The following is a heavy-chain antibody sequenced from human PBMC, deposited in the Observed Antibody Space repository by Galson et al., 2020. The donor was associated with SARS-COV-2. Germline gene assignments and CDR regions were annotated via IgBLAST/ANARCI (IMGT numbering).Heavy chain of an antibody. J-gene: IGHJ6*03. D-gene: IGHD2-15*01. CDR3: ARLDCRGGSCYYYYYYMDV. Sequence: SETLSLTCPVSGGSISSSPYYWGWIRQPPGKGLEWIGNIYYSGNTYYYNPSLKSRVTISVDTSKNQFSLRVSSVTAADTAVYYCARLDCRGGSCYYYYYYMDVWGKGITVTVSS. V-gene: IGHV4-39*01. CDR2: IYYSGNTY. CDR1: GGSISSSPYY.